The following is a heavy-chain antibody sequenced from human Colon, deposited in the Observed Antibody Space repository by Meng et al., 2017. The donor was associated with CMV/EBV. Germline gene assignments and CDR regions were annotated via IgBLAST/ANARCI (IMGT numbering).Heavy chain of an antibody. D-gene: IGHD3-10*01. CDR3: ARDSNLSGLAY. Sequence: LQATRPGLVKPWDSLSLTSPVSGSSITSTYWSWIRQPAGKELEWIGRVYISGNTNYNPSLKSRVTMSIDTSKNQLSLNIRSVTAADTAVYYCARDSNLSGLAYWGQGTLVTVSS. CDR2: VYISGNT. CDR1: GSSITSTY. J-gene: IGHJ4*02. V-gene: IGHV4-4*07.